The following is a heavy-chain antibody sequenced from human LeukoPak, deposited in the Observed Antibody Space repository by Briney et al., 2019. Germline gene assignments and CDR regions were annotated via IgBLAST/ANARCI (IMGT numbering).Heavy chain of an antibody. CDR1: RGTFSSYA. CDR2: IIPIFGTA. D-gene: IGHD5-18*01. CDR3: ARGYSYGYPLDY. Sequence: SVKVSCKASRGTFSSYAISWVRQAPGQGLEWMGGIIPIFGTANYAQKFQGRVTITADKSTSTAYMELSSLRSEDTAVYYCARGYSYGYPLDYWGQGTLVTVSS. V-gene: IGHV1-69*06. J-gene: IGHJ4*02.